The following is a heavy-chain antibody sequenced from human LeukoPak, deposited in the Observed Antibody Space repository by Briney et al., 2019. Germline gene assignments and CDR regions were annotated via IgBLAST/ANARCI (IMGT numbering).Heavy chain of an antibody. CDR3: ARGFRGDNFDY. V-gene: IGHV4-34*01. J-gene: IGHJ4*02. D-gene: IGHD7-27*01. CDR1: GGSFSGYY. Sequence: PSETLSLTCAVYGGSFSGYYWSWIRQPPGKGLEWIGEINHSGSTNYNPSLKSRVTISVDTSKNQFSLKLSSVTAADTAVYFCARGFRGDNFDYWGQGTQVTVSS. CDR2: INHSGST.